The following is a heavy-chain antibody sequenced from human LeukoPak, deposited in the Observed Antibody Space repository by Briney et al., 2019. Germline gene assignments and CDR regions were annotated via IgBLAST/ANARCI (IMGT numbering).Heavy chain of an antibody. J-gene: IGHJ4*02. D-gene: IGHD5-12*01. CDR3: ARSAAAGRIVATFAY. CDR1: GFTFSNYS. Sequence: PGGSLRLSCEASGFTFSNYSMNWVRQAPGKGLEWASYIRSSSSTIYYADSVKGRFTISRDNAKNSLYLQMNSLRAEDTAVYYCARSAAAGRIVATFAYWGQGTLVIVSS. CDR2: IRSSSSTI. V-gene: IGHV3-48*01.